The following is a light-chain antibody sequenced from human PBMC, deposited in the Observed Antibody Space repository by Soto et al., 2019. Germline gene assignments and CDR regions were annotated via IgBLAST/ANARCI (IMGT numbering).Light chain of an antibody. CDR3: SSYASIGTVV. J-gene: IGLJ2*01. Sequence: QSALTQPASVSGSPGQSITISCTGTSDDVGGHNYVSWYQQHPGKAPKLIIYDVSNRPSGVSNRFSGSKSGNTASLTISGLQAEDEADYYCSSYASIGTVVFGVGTKLTFL. CDR1: SDDVGGHNY. CDR2: DVS. V-gene: IGLV2-14*01.